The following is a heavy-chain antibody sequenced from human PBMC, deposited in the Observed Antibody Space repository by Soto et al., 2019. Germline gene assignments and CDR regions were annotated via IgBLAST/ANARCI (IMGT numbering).Heavy chain of an antibody. CDR1: GYSFTSYW. D-gene: IGHD3-10*01. CDR2: IYPGDSDT. J-gene: IGHJ6*02. Sequence: PGESLKISCKGSGYSFTSYWIGWVRQMPGKGLEWMGIIYPGDSDTRYSPSFQGQVTISADKSISTAYLQWSSLKASDTAMYYCARGDYYYGSGRAYYYSSGMDAWGQGTTVTVSS. CDR3: ARGDYYYGSGRAYYYSSGMDA. V-gene: IGHV5-51*01.